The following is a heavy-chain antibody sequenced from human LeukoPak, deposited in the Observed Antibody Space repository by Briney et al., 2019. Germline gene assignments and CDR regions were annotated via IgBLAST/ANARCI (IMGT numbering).Heavy chain of an antibody. Sequence: GGSLRLSCAASGFTFSSYAMHWVRQAPGKGLEWVAVISYDGSNKYYADSVKGRFAISRDNSKNTLYLQMNSLRAEDTAVYYCARHDFWSGPYPYAFDIWGQGTMVTVSS. J-gene: IGHJ3*02. CDR1: GFTFSSYA. CDR3: ARHDFWSGPYPYAFDI. CDR2: ISYDGSNK. V-gene: IGHV3-30*09. D-gene: IGHD3-3*01.